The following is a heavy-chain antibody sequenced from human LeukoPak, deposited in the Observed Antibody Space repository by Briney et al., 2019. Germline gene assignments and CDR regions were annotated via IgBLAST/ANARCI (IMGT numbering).Heavy chain of an antibody. CDR2: ISYDGSNK. J-gene: IGHJ4*02. V-gene: IGHV3-30-3*01. CDR3: ARDSASLYYFDY. Sequence: PGGSLRLSCAASGFTFSSYAMHWVRQAPGKGLEWVAAISYDGSNKYYADSVKGRFTISRDNSKNTLYLQMNSLRAEDTAVYYCARDSASLYYFDYWGQGTLVTVSS. CDR1: GFTFSSYA.